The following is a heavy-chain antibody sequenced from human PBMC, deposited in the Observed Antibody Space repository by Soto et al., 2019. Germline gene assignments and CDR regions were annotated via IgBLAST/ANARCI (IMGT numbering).Heavy chain of an antibody. CDR2: MSHSGGT. CDR3: ARVLPGWFGETLFDY. CDR1: GGFVSSGSYY. V-gene: IGHV4-61*01. D-gene: IGHD3-10*01. Sequence: PSETLSLTCAVYGGFVSSGSYYWSWIRQPPGKGLEWIGEMSHSGGTHFNPSLKSRVTISVDTSKNQFSLKLTSVTAADTAVYYCARVLPGWFGETLFDYWGQGTLVTVSS. J-gene: IGHJ4*02.